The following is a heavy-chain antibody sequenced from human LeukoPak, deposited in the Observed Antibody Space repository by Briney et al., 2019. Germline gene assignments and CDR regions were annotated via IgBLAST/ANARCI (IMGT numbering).Heavy chain of an antibody. V-gene: IGHV3-21*04. CDR1: GFTFSSYS. CDR2: ISSSSSYI. Sequence: GGSLRLSCAASGFTFSSYSMNWVRQAPGKGLEWVSSISSSSSYIYYADSVKGRFTISRDNAKNSLYLQMNSLRAEDTAVYYCAKGKTTGGGPGYYFDYWGQGTLVTASS. CDR3: AKGKTTGGGPGYYFDY. J-gene: IGHJ4*02. D-gene: IGHD3-10*01.